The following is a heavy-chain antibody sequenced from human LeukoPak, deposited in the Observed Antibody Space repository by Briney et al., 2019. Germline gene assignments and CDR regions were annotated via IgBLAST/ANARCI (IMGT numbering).Heavy chain of an antibody. CDR2: ISGSGDNT. CDR3: AKGSYYDSSGSFYFDY. CDR1: GFTFSSYA. V-gene: IGHV3-23*01. Sequence: GGSLRLPCAASGFTFSSYAMSWVRQAPGKGLEWVSGISGSGDNTYYADSVKGRFTISRDNSKNTLYVQVNSLGTEDTAAYYCAKGSYYDSSGSFYFDYWGQGTLVTVSS. J-gene: IGHJ4*02. D-gene: IGHD3-22*01.